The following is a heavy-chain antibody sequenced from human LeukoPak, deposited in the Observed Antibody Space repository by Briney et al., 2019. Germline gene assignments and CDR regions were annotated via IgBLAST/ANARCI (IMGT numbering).Heavy chain of an antibody. CDR1: GGTFSSYA. Sequence: SVKVSCKASGGTFSSYAISWVRQAPGQGLEWMGGIIPIFGTANYAQKFQGRVTITRNTSISTAYMELSSLRSEDTAVYYCARLYYDSRGTAFDYWGQGTLVTVSS. CDR2: IIPIFGTA. CDR3: ARLYYDSRGTAFDY. V-gene: IGHV1-69*05. D-gene: IGHD3-22*01. J-gene: IGHJ4*02.